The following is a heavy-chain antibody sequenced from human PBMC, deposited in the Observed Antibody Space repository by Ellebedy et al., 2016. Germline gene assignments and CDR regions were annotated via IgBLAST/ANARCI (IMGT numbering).Heavy chain of an antibody. D-gene: IGHD3-3*01. CDR1: GFTFGDYA. J-gene: IGHJ4*02. CDR3: TRDNYDFWSGYYKPTDC. V-gene: IGHV3-49*03. Sequence: GESLKISXTASGFTFGDYAMSWFRQAPGKGLEWVGFIRSKAYGGTTEYAASVKGRFNISREDSKSIAYLQMNSLKTEDTAVYYCTRDNYDFWSGYYKPTDCWGQGTLVTVSS. CDR2: IRSKAYGGTT.